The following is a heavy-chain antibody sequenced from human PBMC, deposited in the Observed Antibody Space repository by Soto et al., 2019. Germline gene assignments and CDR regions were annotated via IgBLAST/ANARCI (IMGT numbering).Heavy chain of an antibody. Sequence: GSLRLSCAASGFTVSSNYMSWVRQAPGKGLEWVSVIYSGGYTYYLDSVKGRFTISRDNSKNTLYLQMNSLRAEDTAVYYCARETTYGSGRGAVFDIWGQGTMVTVSS. CDR1: GFTVSSNY. D-gene: IGHD3-10*01. CDR3: ARETTYGSGRGAVFDI. CDR2: IYSGGYT. J-gene: IGHJ3*02. V-gene: IGHV3-66*01.